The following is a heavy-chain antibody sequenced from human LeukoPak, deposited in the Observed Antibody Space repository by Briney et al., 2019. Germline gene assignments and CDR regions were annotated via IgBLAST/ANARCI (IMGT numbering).Heavy chain of an antibody. CDR2: INPNSGGT. J-gene: IGHJ5*02. CDR1: GYTFTGYY. D-gene: IGHD3-10*01. CDR3: ARQWFGEFSRWFDP. V-gene: IGHV1-2*02. Sequence: GASVKVSCKASGYTFTGYYKHWVRQAPGQGLEWMGWINPNSGGTNYAQKFQGRVTMTRDTSISTAYMELSRLRSDDTAVYYCARQWFGEFSRWFDPWGQGTLVTVSS.